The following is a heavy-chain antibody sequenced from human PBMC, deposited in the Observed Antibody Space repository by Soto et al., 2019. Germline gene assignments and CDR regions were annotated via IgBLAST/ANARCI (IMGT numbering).Heavy chain of an antibody. V-gene: IGHV4-31*03. CDR2: IYYSGST. Sequence: QVQLQESGPGLVKPSQTLSLTCTVSGGSISSGGYYWSWIRQHPGKGLEWIGYIYYSGSTYYNPSLKSRVTISVDTSKNQFSLKLSSVTAADTAVYYCARGSPPPSYYYGSGSYYTFDYWGQGTLVTVSS. CDR3: ARGSPPPSYYYGSGSYYTFDY. D-gene: IGHD3-10*01. CDR1: GGSISSGGYY. J-gene: IGHJ4*02.